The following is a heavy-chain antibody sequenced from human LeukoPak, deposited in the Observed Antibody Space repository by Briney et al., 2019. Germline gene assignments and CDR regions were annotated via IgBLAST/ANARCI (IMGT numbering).Heavy chain of an antibody. J-gene: IGHJ4*02. CDR3: ARDSYGSGSYYPYYFDY. V-gene: IGHV4-4*07. CDR1: GGSISSYY. D-gene: IGHD3-10*01. CDR2: IYSSGNT. Sequence: SETLSLTRTVSGGSISSYYWNWIRQPAGEGLEWIGRIYSSGNTNYNPSLKSRVTISVDKSRNQFSLKLTSVTAADTAVYYCARDSYGSGSYYPYYFDYWGQGTLVTVSS.